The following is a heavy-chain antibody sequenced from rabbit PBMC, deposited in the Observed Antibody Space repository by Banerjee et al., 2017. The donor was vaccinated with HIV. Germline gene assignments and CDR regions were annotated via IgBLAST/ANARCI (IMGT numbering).Heavy chain of an antibody. Sequence: QSLEESGGGLVQPEGSLTLTCKASGFDFSSTYYMCWVRQAPGKGLEWIGCISAGSSGTTYYASWAKGRFTISKTSSTTVALQMTSLTAADTATYFCARDAGYVGAGYGFRLWGPGTLVTVS. CDR2: ISAGSSGTT. CDR3: ARDAGYVGAGYGFRL. V-gene: IGHV1S40*01. CDR1: GFDFSSTYY. J-gene: IGHJ4*01. D-gene: IGHD6-1*01.